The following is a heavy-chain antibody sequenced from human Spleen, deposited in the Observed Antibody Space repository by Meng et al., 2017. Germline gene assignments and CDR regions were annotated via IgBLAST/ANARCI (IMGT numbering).Heavy chain of an antibody. CDR3: ARAYYGGNLYYFDY. V-gene: IGHV5-51*01. CDR2: IYPGDSDT. J-gene: IGHJ4*02. Sequence: GGSLRLSCKASGYTFTSYWIGWVRQMPGKGLEWMGIIYPGDSDTTYSPSFQGQVTISVDKSISTAYLQWSSLKASDTAMYYCARAYYGGNLYYFDYWGQGTLVTVSS. CDR1: GYTFTSYW. D-gene: IGHD4-23*01.